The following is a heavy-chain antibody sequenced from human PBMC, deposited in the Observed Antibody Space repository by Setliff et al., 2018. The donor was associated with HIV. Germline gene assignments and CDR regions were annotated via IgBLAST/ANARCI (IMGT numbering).Heavy chain of an antibody. D-gene: IGHD3-10*01. CDR2: INSDGSTT. V-gene: IGHV3-74*01. CDR3: VRGLYYYDH. J-gene: IGHJ4*02. Sequence: GGSLRLSCVVSGFTFSNFWMHWVRQAPGKGLVWVSRINSDGSTTDYADSVKGRFTISRDNAKNTLYLQMNSLRADDTAVYYCVRGLYYYDHWGQGTLVTVSS. CDR1: GFTFSNFW.